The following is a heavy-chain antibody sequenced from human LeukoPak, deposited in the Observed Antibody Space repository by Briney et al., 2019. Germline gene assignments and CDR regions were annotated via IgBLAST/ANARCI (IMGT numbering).Heavy chain of an antibody. D-gene: IGHD3-10*01. Sequence: SETLSLTCTVSGGSISSYYWSWIRQPPGKGLEWIGYIYYSGSTNYNPSLKSRVTISVDTSKNQFSLKLSSVTAADTAVYYCARTLRGYGSGSYYNVFWFDPWGQGTLVTVSS. CDR1: GGSISSYY. CDR2: IYYSGST. CDR3: ARTLRGYGSGSYYNVFWFDP. V-gene: IGHV4-59*12. J-gene: IGHJ5*02.